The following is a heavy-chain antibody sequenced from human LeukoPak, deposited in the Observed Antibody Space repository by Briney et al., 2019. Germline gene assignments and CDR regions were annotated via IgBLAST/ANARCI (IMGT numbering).Heavy chain of an antibody. V-gene: IGHV3-23*01. CDR2: ICGSVSGSGDCT. J-gene: IGHJ4*02. CDR3: ARDGLQYASYSKVVFDY. CDR1: GFSFGSYA. Sequence: PGGSLRLSCAASGFSFGSYAMSWVRQAAGKGLEWVSEICGSVSGSGDCTHYADSVKGRFTISRDNSKKTLYLQMNSLRAEDTAVYYCARDGLQYASYSKVVFDYWGQGTLVTVSS. D-gene: IGHD4-11*01.